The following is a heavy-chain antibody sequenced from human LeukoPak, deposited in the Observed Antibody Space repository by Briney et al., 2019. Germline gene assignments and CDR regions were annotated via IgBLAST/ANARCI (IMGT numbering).Heavy chain of an antibody. CDR3: ARVRLDGYVKEFYFDS. CDR1: GVSISSSNW. CDR2: IFHSGST. D-gene: IGHD2-2*03. V-gene: IGHV4-4*02. Sequence: SGTLSLTCAVSGVSISSSNWWSWVRQSPGKGLEWIGEIFHSGSTNYNPSLKSRVLISVDKAENQFSLTLTSVTAADTARYFCARVRLDGYVKEFYFDSWGQGTRVTVS. J-gene: IGHJ4*02.